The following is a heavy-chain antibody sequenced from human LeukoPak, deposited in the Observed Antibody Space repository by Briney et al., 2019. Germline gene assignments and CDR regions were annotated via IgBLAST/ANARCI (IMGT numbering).Heavy chain of an antibody. D-gene: IGHD2-21*01. Sequence: SETLSLTCTVPGGSISSYYWSWIRQPPGKGLDWIGYIYYSGSTNYNPSLKSRVTISVDTSKNQFSLKLSSVTAADTAVYYCARRLVAHSPNWFDPWGQGTLVTVSS. J-gene: IGHJ5*02. CDR3: ARRLVAHSPNWFDP. CDR1: GGSISSYY. CDR2: IYYSGST. V-gene: IGHV4-59*08.